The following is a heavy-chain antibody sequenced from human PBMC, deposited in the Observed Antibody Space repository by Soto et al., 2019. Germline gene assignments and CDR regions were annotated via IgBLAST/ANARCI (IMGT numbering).Heavy chain of an antibody. V-gene: IGHV1-18*01. CDR1: GYTFTSYG. D-gene: IGHD6-19*01. CDR2: ISADNGNT. Sequence: HVQLVQSGAEVKNPGASVKVSCKASGYTFTSYGISWVRQAPGQGFEWMGRISADNGNTNSAQKFQGRVSMTRDTSTITAYMELRSRRSDDTAVYDCARHPYSSGWSRGRDCDYWGQGTLVTVSS. J-gene: IGHJ4*02. CDR3: ARHPYSSGWSRGRDCDY.